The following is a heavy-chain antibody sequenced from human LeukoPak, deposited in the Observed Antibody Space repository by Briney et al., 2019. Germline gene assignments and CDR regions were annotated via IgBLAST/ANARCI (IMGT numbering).Heavy chain of an antibody. D-gene: IGHD2-15*01. CDR2: IYSGGST. J-gene: IGHJ6*03. Sequence: GGSLRLSCAASGFTVSSNYMNWVRQAPGKGLEWVSLIYSGGSTYYADSVKGRFTVSRDNSKNTLYLQMNSLRAEDTAIYYCARENGGKDYMDAWGKGTTVTVSS. CDR1: GFTVSSNY. CDR3: ARENGGKDYMDA. V-gene: IGHV3-53*01.